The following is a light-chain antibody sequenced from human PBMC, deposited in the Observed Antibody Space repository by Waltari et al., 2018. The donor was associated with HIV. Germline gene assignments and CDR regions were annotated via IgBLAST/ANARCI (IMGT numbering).Light chain of an antibody. CDR1: STHVGAYNY. J-gene: IGLJ2*01. V-gene: IGLV2-8*01. CDR2: EVT. CDR3: SSYAGSTVI. Sequence: QSALTQPPSASGSPGQSVTISCTGTSTHVGAYNYASWYQQHSGEAPKLIIYEVTKRPSGVPDRFSGSKSGNTASLTVSGLQAEDEADFYCSSYAGSTVIFGGGTKLTVL.